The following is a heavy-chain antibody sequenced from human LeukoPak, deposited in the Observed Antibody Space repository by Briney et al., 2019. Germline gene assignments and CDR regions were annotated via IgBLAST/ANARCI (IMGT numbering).Heavy chain of an antibody. V-gene: IGHV4-34*01. Sequence: PSETLSLTCAVYGGSFSGYYWSWIRQPPGKGLEWIGEINHSGSTNYNPSLKSRVTISVDTSKNQFSLKLSSVTAADTAVYYCARVPRDYDILTGYEDWFDPWGQGTLVTVSS. CDR3: ARVPRDYDILTGYEDWFDP. CDR1: GGSFSGYY. CDR2: INHSGST. D-gene: IGHD3-9*01. J-gene: IGHJ5*02.